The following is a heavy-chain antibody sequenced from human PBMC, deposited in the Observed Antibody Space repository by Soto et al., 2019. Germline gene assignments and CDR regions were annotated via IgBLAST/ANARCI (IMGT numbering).Heavy chain of an antibody. J-gene: IGHJ6*02. V-gene: IGHV1-18*01. CDR1: GVTFSNYG. Sequence: ASVKVSCKASGVTFSNYGLNWVRQAPGQGLEWMGWVSANNGHTNYAQNLQGRVSMTTDTSTSTAYMELRGLTFDDTAVYYCARDIESVTAKHFFYYYAMDVWGQ. CDR2: VSANNGHT. CDR3: ARDIESVTAKHFFYYYAMDV. D-gene: IGHD2-8*01.